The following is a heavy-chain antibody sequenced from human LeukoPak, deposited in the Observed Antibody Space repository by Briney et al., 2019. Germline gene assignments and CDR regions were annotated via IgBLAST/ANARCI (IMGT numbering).Heavy chain of an antibody. J-gene: IGHJ4*02. V-gene: IGHV3-7*01. D-gene: IGHD3-16*01. Sequence: GGSLRLSCSASGFTFRTYAMAWVRQAPGKGLEWVASVNQNGREKYYVDSVKGRFIISRDNAKDSLYLQVNSLRDEDTAVYYCARSLGDDWGQGTLVTVSS. CDR3: ARSLGDD. CDR1: GFTFRTYA. CDR2: VNQNGREK.